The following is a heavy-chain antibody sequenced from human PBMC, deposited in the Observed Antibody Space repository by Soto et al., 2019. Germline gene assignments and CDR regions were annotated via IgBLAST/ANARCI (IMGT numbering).Heavy chain of an antibody. Sequence: QVQLVQSGAEVKKPGSSVKVSCKASGGTFSSYAISWVRQAPGQGLEWMGGIIPIFGTANYAQKFQGRVTITADESTSTAYMELSSLRSGDTAVYYCARDADYDFWSGYLVSVAADWGQGTLVTVSS. CDR3: ARDADYDFWSGYLVSVAAD. J-gene: IGHJ4*02. CDR1: GGTFSSYA. D-gene: IGHD3-3*01. CDR2: IIPIFGTA. V-gene: IGHV1-69*01.